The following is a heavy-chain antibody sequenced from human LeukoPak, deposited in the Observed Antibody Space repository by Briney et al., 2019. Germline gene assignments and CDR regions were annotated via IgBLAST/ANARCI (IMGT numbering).Heavy chain of an antibody. CDR2: IYYSGGT. Sequence: SETLSLTCTVSGGSISSYYWSWIRQPPGKGLEWIGYIYYSGGTNYNPSLKSRVTISVDTSKNQFSLKLSSVTAADTAVYYCARETSQKGAHYMDVWGKGTTVTISS. CDR3: ARETSQKGAHYMDV. D-gene: IGHD3-16*01. CDR1: GGSISSYY. J-gene: IGHJ6*03. V-gene: IGHV4-59*01.